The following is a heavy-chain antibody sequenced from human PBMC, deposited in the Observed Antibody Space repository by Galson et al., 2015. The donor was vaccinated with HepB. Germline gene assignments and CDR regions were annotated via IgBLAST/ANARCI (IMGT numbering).Heavy chain of an antibody. CDR1: GFTFSSYA. V-gene: IGHV3-30*04. Sequence: SLRLSCAASGFTFSSYAMPWVRQAPGKGLEWVAVISYDGSNKYYEDSVKGRFTISRDNSKNTLYLQMNSLRAEDTAVYYCARGTQDGSGSSYVDYWGQGTLVTVSS. D-gene: IGHD3-10*01. J-gene: IGHJ4*02. CDR3: ARGTQDGSGSSYVDY. CDR2: ISYDGSNK.